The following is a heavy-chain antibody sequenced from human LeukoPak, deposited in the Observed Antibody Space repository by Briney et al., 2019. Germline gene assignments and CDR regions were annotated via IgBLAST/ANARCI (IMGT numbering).Heavy chain of an antibody. V-gene: IGHV1-69*13. D-gene: IGHD2-15*01. CDR2: IIPIFGTA. CDR3: ARAYCSGGSCYRTFGWFDP. Sequence: SVKVSCKASGGTFSSYAISWVRQAPGQRLEWMGGIIPIFGTANYAQKFQGRVTITADESTSTAYMELSSLRSEDTAVYYCARAYCSGGSCYRTFGWFDPWGQGTLDTVSS. CDR1: GGTFSSYA. J-gene: IGHJ5*02.